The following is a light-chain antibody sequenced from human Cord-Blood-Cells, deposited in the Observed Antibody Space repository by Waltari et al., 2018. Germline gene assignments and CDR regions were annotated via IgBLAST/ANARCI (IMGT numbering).Light chain of an antibody. J-gene: IGLJ2*01. CDR2: QDS. V-gene: IGLV3-1*01. CDR1: RLGDKY. CDR3: QAWDSSTVV. Sequence: SYELPQPPSVSVSPGQSASIPCLGDRLGDKYACCYQQKPGQSPGLVIYQDSKRPSGIPERFSGSNSGSTATLTISGTQAMDEADYYCQAWDSSTVVFGGGTKLTVL.